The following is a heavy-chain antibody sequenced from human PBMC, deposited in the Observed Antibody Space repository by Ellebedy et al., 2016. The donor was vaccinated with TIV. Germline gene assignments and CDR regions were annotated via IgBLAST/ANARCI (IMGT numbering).Heavy chain of an antibody. CDR2: INPNSGGT. CDR1: GYTFTGYY. J-gene: IGHJ3*02. V-gene: IGHV1-2*04. CDR3: AIATDTAMVKDAFDI. Sequence: AASVKVSCKASGYTFTGYYMHWVRQAPGQGLEWMGWINPNSGGTNYAQKFQGWVTMTRDTSISTAYMELSRLRSDDTAVYYCAIATDTAMVKDAFDIWGQGTMVTVSS. D-gene: IGHD5-18*01.